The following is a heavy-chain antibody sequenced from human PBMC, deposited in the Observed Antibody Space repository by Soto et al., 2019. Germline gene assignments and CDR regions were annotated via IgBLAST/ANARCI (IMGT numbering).Heavy chain of an antibody. V-gene: IGHV4-34*01. CDR2: ITHSGST. J-gene: IGHJ6*02. CDR3: ARGPVGGGNSPPYYYYGMDV. D-gene: IGHD2-21*02. CDR1: GGSFNGYY. Sequence: PSETLSLTCAVYGGSFNGYYWSWIRRPPGKGLEWIGEITHSGSTNYNPSLKSRVTISVDTSKNQFSLKLSSVTAADTAVYYCARGPVGGGNSPPYYYYGMDVWGQGTTVTVSS.